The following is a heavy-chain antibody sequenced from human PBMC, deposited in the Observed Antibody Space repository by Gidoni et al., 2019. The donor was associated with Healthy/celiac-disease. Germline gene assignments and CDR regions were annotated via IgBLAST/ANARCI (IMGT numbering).Heavy chain of an antibody. CDR1: GFTFSSYG. CDR3: AKAITAAPDYYYYYGMDV. J-gene: IGHJ6*02. CDR2: ISYDGSNK. V-gene: IGHV3-30*18. Sequence: QVQLVESGGGVVQPGRSLRLSCAASGFTFSSYGMHWVRQAPGKGLEWVAVISYDGSNKYYADSVKGRFTISRDNSKNTLYLQMNSLRAEDTAVYYCAKAITAAPDYYYYYGMDVWGQGTTVTVSS. D-gene: IGHD6-25*01.